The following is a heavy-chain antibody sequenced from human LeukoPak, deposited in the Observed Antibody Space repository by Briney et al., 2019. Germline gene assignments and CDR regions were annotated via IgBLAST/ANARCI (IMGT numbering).Heavy chain of an antibody. Sequence: GGSLRLSCAASGFTFSSYGMHWVRQAPGKGLEWVAVIWYDGSNKYYADSVKGRFTISRDNSKNTLYLQMNSLRVEDTAVYFCAARKVRGVRFYLDYWGQGTLVTVSS. D-gene: IGHD3-10*01. J-gene: IGHJ4*02. V-gene: IGHV3-33*01. CDR3: AARKVRGVRFYLDY. CDR2: IWYDGSNK. CDR1: GFTFSSYG.